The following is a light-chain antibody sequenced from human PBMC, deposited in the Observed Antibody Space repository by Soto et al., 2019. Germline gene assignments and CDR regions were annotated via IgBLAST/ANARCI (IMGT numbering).Light chain of an antibody. CDR3: ASWDDSLKSPV. CDR2: SNI. V-gene: IGLV1-44*01. CDR1: RSNIGIKI. J-gene: IGLJ3*02. Sequence: QSALSQPPSASGTPGQTVTISCSGSRSNIGIKIVNWYQQVPGTAPKLLIYSNIQRPSEVPDRFSASKSGTSASLAISGLQSDDEATYYCASWDDSLKSPVFGGGTKLTVL.